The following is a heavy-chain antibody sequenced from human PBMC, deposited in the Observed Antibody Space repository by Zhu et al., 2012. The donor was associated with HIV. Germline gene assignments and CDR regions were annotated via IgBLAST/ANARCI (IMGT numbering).Heavy chain of an antibody. V-gene: IGHV1-2*02. J-gene: IGHJ3*01. CDR1: GYTFTGYY. D-gene: IGHD3-16*01. CDR2: INPNSGGT. Sequence: QVQLVQSGAEVKKPGASVKVSCKASGYTFTGYYMHWVRQAPGQGLEWMGWINPNSGGTNYAQKFQGRVTMTRDTSISTAYMELSRLRSDDRRRTYYAPRRRRLRLPTTDGPGRTGRYGLPLPVPLGVRDEGT. CDR3: APRRRRLRLPTTDGPGRTGRYGLPLPVPLGV.